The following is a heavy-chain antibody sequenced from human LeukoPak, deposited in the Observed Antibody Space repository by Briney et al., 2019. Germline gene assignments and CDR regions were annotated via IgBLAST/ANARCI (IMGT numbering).Heavy chain of an antibody. V-gene: IGHV3-74*01. D-gene: IGHD2-21*01. CDR3: SIDCALTGYYFGVDV. CDR2: ISSDGSST. J-gene: IGHJ6*02. CDR1: GFTFSSYW. Sequence: GGSLRLSCAASGFTFSSYWMHWVRQAPGKGLVWVSRISSDGSSTDYADSVKGRFSISRDNAKNTLYLQMSSLTAADTAVYYCSIDCALTGYYFGVDVWGQGTSVTVSS.